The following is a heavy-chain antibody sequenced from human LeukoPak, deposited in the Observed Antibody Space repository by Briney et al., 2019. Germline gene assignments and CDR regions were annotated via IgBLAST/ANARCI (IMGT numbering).Heavy chain of an antibody. D-gene: IGHD2-15*01. CDR3: ARPGYCSGGSCANWFDP. Sequence: GESLKISCKGSGYSFTSYWIGWVRQMPGKGLEWRGIIYPGDSDTRYSPSFQGQVTISADKSISTAYLQWSSLKASDTAMYYCARPGYCSGGSCANWFDPWGQGSLVTVSS. V-gene: IGHV5-51*01. CDR2: IYPGDSDT. J-gene: IGHJ5*02. CDR1: GYSFTSYW.